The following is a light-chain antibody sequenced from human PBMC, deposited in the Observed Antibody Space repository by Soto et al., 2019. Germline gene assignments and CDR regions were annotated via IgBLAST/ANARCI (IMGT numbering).Light chain of an antibody. CDR3: SSYAGSNSWV. CDR2: EVN. Sequence: QSVLTQPPSASGSPGQSVTISCTGTSSDVGAYTFVSWYQQHPGKAPKVMIFEVNKRPSGVPDRFSGSKSGNTASLTVSGLQAEDEAFYHCSSYAGSNSWVFGGGTKLTVL. J-gene: IGLJ3*02. CDR1: SSDVGAYTF. V-gene: IGLV2-8*01.